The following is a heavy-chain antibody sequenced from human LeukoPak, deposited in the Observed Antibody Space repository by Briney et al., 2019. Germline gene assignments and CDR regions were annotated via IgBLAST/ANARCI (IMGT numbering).Heavy chain of an antibody. CDR1: GFTFSRYS. D-gene: IGHD2-15*01. Sequence: PGGSLRLSCAASGFTFSRYSMNWVRQAPGKGLEWVSSISSSSSYIYYADSVKGRFTISRDNAKNSLYLQMNSLRAEDTALYHCARGGCSGGSCYTFVDAFDIWGQGTMVTVSS. CDR2: ISSSSSYI. J-gene: IGHJ3*02. CDR3: ARGGCSGGSCYTFVDAFDI. V-gene: IGHV3-21*04.